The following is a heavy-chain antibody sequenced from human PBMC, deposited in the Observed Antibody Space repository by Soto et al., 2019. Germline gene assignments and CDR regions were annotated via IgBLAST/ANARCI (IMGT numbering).Heavy chain of an antibody. CDR3: ARHIAVAGTSWFDP. Sequence: PSETLALTCTDSGGSIGSYYWSWIRQPAGKGLEWIGRIYASGSTNYNPSLKSRVTMSVETSKNQFSLKLSSVTAADTAVYYCARHIAVAGTSWFDPWGQGTLVTVSS. CDR1: GGSIGSYY. J-gene: IGHJ5*02. V-gene: IGHV4-4*07. D-gene: IGHD6-19*01. CDR2: IYASGST.